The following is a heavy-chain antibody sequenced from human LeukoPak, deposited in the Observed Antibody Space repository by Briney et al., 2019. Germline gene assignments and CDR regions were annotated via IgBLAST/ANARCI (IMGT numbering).Heavy chain of an antibody. V-gene: IGHV3-7*01. Sequence: NPGGSLRLSCAASGFTFSNYWMTWVRQAPGKGLEWVAHIKEDGGEKHYVDPVKGRFTISRDNAKNSLYLQMNSLRAEDTAMYYCVRDRGYCSGGTCYALWDYWGQGTLVTVSS. CDR2: IKEDGGEK. J-gene: IGHJ4*02. D-gene: IGHD2-15*01. CDR3: VRDRGYCSGGTCYALWDY. CDR1: GFTFSNYW.